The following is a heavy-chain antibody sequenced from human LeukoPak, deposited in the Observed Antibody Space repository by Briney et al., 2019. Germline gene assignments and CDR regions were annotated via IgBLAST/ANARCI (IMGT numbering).Heavy chain of an antibody. V-gene: IGHV3-21*01. J-gene: IGHJ4*02. Sequence: TGGSLRLSCAASGFTFSSYSMNWVRQAPGKGLEWVSFISTSSIYIYYADSLKGRFTISRDNAKNSLYLQMNSLRVEDTAVYYCARDQDRNDRGGLDYWGQGTLVTVSS. D-gene: IGHD1-1*01. CDR3: ARDQDRNDRGGLDY. CDR1: GFTFSSYS. CDR2: ISTSSIYI.